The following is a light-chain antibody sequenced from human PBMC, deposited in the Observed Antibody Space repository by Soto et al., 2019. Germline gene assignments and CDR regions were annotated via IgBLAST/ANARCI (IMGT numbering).Light chain of an antibody. CDR1: QSVSSSY. CDR2: GAS. Sequence: EIVLTQSPGTLSLSPGERATLSCRASQSVSSSYLAWYQQKPGQAPRLLLYGASSRATGIRDRFSGSGSGTDLTLTISRLEPEDCAVYYCHQYGSAPQLTFGGGNKVEIK. CDR3: HQYGSAPQLT. J-gene: IGKJ4*01. V-gene: IGKV3-20*01.